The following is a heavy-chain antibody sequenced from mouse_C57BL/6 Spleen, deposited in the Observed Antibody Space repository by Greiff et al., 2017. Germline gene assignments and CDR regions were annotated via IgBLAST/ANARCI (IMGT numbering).Heavy chain of an antibody. CDR3: LLRAFAY. J-gene: IGHJ3*01. D-gene: IGHD1-1*01. CDR2: NRNKANNHAT. Sequence: EVQVVESGGGLVQPGGSMKLSCAASGFTFSDAWMDWVRQSPEKGLEWVAENRNKANNHATYYAESVKGRFTISRDDSKSSVYLQMNSLRAEDTGIYYCLLRAFAYWGQGTLVTVSA. CDR1: GFTFSDAW. V-gene: IGHV6-6*01.